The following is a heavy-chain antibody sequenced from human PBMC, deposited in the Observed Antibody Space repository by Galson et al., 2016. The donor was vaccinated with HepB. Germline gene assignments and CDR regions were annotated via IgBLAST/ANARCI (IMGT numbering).Heavy chain of an antibody. D-gene: IGHD6-25*01. CDR3: ARDPIAAARNYGMDV. CDR1: GFTVSSNY. CDR2: IYRSGDT. Sequence: SLRLSCAASGFTVSSNYMNWVRQAPGKGLEWVSVIYRSGDTYYADSVKGRFTISRDNSENMVYLQMNSLRGEDTAVYYCARDPIAAARNYGMDVWGLGTTVTVSS. V-gene: IGHV3-53*01. J-gene: IGHJ6*02.